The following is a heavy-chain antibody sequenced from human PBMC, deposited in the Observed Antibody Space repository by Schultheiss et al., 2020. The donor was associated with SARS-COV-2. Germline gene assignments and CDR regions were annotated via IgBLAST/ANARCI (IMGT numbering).Heavy chain of an antibody. J-gene: IGHJ6*02. V-gene: IGHV3-23*01. CDR3: AKAVLQLAHYYYYGMDV. D-gene: IGHD5-18*01. Sequence: GGSLRLSCAASGFTFSSYSMNWVRQAPGKGLEWVSAISGSGGSTYYADSVKGRFTISRDNSKNTLYLQMNSLRAEDTAVYYCAKAVLQLAHYYYYGMDVWGQGTTVTVSS. CDR2: ISGSGGST. CDR1: GFTFSSYS.